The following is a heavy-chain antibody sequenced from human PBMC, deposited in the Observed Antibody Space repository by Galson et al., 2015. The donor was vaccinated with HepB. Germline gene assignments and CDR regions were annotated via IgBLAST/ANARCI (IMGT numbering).Heavy chain of an antibody. CDR1: GYTFTSYG. J-gene: IGHJ4*02. D-gene: IGHD3-22*01. V-gene: IGHV1-18*01. Sequence: SVKVSCKASGYTFTSYGISWVRQAPGQGLEWMGWISAYNGNTNYAQKLQGRVTMTTDTSTSTAYMELRSLRSDDTAVYYCARDIQSSYYYDSSDYWGQGTLVTVSS. CDR2: ISAYNGNT. CDR3: ARDIQSSYYYDSSDY.